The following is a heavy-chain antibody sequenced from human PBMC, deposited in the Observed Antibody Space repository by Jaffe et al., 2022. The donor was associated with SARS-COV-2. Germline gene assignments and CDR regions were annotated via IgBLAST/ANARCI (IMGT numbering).Heavy chain of an antibody. CDR1: GGNFSAYS. CDR2: VIRNVGVA. Sequence: QVQLIQSGAEVKEPGSSVKVSCKVSGGNFSAYSISWVRQAPGQGLKYLGRVIRNVGVASQGRVTITADKFTSTAYMELTNLKFEDTAVYYCTTTPWSEYYIGYFFDIWGDGTPVTVSS. D-gene: IGHD3-3*01. J-gene: IGHJ2*01. V-gene: IGHV1-69*02. CDR3: TTTPWSEYYIGYFFDI.